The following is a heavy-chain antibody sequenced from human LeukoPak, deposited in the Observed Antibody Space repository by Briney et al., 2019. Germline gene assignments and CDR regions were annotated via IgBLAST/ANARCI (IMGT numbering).Heavy chain of an antibody. Sequence: ASVKVCCKASGYTFTGYYMHWVRQAPGQGLEWMGWINPNSGGTNYAQKFQGRVTMTRDTSISTAYMELSRLRSDDTAVYYCARRAGYCSSTSCYRRPNYNWFDPWGQGTLVTVSS. D-gene: IGHD2-2*02. V-gene: IGHV1-2*02. CDR1: GYTFTGYY. CDR3: ARRAGYCSSTSCYRRPNYNWFDP. CDR2: INPNSGGT. J-gene: IGHJ5*02.